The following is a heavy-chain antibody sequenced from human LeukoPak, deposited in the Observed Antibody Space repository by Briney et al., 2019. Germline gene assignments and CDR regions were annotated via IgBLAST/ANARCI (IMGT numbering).Heavy chain of an antibody. Sequence: PGGSLRLSCAASGFTFSSYSMNWVRQAPGKGLEWVSYISSSSSTIYYADSVKGRFTISRDNSRNTLHLQMNSLRAEDTAVYYCVKGLVQTTMSYSVDYWGQGALVTVSS. CDR1: GFTFSSYS. V-gene: IGHV3-48*04. J-gene: IGHJ4*02. CDR2: ISSSSSTI. D-gene: IGHD1-1*01. CDR3: VKGLVQTTMSYSVDY.